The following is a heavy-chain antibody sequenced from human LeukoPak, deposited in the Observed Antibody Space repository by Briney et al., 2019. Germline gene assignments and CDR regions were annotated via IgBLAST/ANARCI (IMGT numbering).Heavy chain of an antibody. Sequence: TGGSLRLSCAASGFTFSSYAMTWVRQAPGKGLEWVSTISDSGARTHYADSAKGRFTISRDNSMNTLYLQMNSLRADDTAVYYCASDYFLDYWGQGTLVTVSS. CDR2: ISDSGART. J-gene: IGHJ4*02. CDR1: GFTFSSYA. CDR3: ASDYFLDY. D-gene: IGHD6-25*01. V-gene: IGHV3-23*01.